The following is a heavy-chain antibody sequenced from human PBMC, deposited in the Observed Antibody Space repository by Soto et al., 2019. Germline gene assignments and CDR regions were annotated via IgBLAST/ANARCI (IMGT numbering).Heavy chain of an antibody. Sequence: SETLSLTCAVYGGSFSGYYWSWIRQPPGKGLEWIGEINHSGSTNYNPSLKSRVTISVDTSKNQFSLKLSSVTAADTAVYYCARADYDFWSGYPDAFDIWGQGTMVTVSS. V-gene: IGHV4-34*01. J-gene: IGHJ3*02. CDR3: ARADYDFWSGYPDAFDI. CDR2: INHSGST. CDR1: GGSFSGYY. D-gene: IGHD3-3*01.